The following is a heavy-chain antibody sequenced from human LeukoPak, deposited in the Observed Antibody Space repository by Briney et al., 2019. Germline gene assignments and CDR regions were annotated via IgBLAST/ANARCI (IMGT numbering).Heavy chain of an antibody. J-gene: IGHJ4*02. Sequence: HAGRSLRLSCAASGFTFSSYAMHWVRQAPGKGLEWVAVISYDGSNKYYADSVKGRFTISRDNSKNTLYLQMNSLRAEDTAVYYCARASTVYDSSGYYPDYWGQGTLVTVSS. CDR3: ARASTVYDSSGYYPDY. V-gene: IGHV3-30-3*01. D-gene: IGHD3-22*01. CDR1: GFTFSSYA. CDR2: ISYDGSNK.